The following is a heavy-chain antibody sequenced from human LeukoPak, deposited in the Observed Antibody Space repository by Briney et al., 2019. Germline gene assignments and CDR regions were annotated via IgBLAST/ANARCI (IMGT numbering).Heavy chain of an antibody. CDR3: AGGCSGSRFYREYYYGMDV. CDR2: ISSSGSTI. CDR1: GFTFSSYE. D-gene: IGHD1-26*01. V-gene: IGHV3-48*03. Sequence: PGGSLRLSCAASGFTFSSYEMTWVRQAPRKGLEWVSDISSSGSTIYYADSVKGRFTMSRDNAKNSLYLPMHSLRAEDTGVYHCAGGCSGSRFYREYYYGMDVWGQGPTVTVSS. J-gene: IGHJ6*02.